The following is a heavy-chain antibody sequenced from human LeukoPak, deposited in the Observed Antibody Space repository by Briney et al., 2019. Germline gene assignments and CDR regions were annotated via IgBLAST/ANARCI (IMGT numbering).Heavy chain of an antibody. CDR3: ARAIRNYYGLGSSWFDP. CDR2: IYYSGST. J-gene: IGHJ5*02. Sequence: SETLSLTCTVSGGSISSYYWSWIRQPPGKGLEWIGYIYYSGSTNYNPSLKSRVTISVDTSKNQFSLKLSSVTAADTAVYYCARAIRNYYGLGSSWFDPWGQGTLVTVSS. D-gene: IGHD3-10*01. CDR1: GGSISSYY. V-gene: IGHV4-59*01.